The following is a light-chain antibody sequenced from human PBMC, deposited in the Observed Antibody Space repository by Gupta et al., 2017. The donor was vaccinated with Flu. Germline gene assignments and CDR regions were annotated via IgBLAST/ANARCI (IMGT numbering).Light chain of an antibody. V-gene: IGKV3-11*01. CDR3: QQRSTLLT. Sequence: EIVLTQSPATLSLSPGERSTLSCRASQSVSSYLAWYQQKPGQAPRLLIYDASNRAPGITASFSGSGEEKDFTRTSSRREEEACEGYYGQQRSTLLTFGQGTRMEIK. CDR2: DAS. CDR1: QSVSSY. J-gene: IGKJ5*01.